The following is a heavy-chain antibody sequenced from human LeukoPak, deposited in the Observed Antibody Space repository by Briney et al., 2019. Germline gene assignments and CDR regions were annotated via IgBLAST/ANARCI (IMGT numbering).Heavy chain of an antibody. CDR2: IIPILGIA. J-gene: IGHJ5*02. CDR3: AAEGGSDWFDP. D-gene: IGHD1-26*01. V-gene: IGHV1-69*04. Sequence: SVKVSCKASGGTFSSYAISWVRQAPGQGLEWMGRIIPILGIANYAQKFQGRVTITADKSTSTAYMELSSLRSEDTAVYYCAAEGGSDWFDPWGQGTLVTVSS. CDR1: GGTFSSYA.